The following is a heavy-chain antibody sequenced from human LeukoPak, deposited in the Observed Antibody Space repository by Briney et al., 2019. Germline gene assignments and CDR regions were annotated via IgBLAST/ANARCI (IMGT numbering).Heavy chain of an antibody. Sequence: ASVKVSCKASGYTFTSYGISCVRQAPGQGLEWMGWISAYNGNTNYAQKLQGRVTMTTDTYTSTAYMELRSLRSDDTAVYYRARDPDRLWLGYWGQGTLVTVSS. CDR2: ISAYNGNT. CDR3: ARDPDRLWLGY. D-gene: IGHD5-18*01. J-gene: IGHJ4*02. CDR1: GYTFTSYG. V-gene: IGHV1-18*01.